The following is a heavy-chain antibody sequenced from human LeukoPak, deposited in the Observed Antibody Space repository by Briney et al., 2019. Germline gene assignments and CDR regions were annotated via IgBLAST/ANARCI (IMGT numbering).Heavy chain of an antibody. CDR2: ISGYNGNT. CDR1: GYTFNSYG. Sequence: ASVTVSCKASGYTFNSYGISWVRQAPGQGLEWMGWISGYNGNTKYAQKLQGRVTMTRDTSISTAYMELSRLRSDDTAVYYCARGGRRQLVRTSNWFDPWGQGTLVTVSS. V-gene: IGHV1-18*01. D-gene: IGHD6-13*01. CDR3: ARGGRRQLVRTSNWFDP. J-gene: IGHJ5*02.